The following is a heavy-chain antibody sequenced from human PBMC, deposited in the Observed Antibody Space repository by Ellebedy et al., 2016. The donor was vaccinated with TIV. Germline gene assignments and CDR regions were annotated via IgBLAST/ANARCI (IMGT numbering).Heavy chain of an antibody. J-gene: IGHJ2*01. CDR2: ISAGATSI. D-gene: IGHD1-26*01. CDR1: GFPFSNYG. CDR3: AKLRGATGSWYFDL. Sequence: GESLKISCTASGFPFSNYGMNWVRQAPGKGLEWVAYISAGATSIYYGDSVRGRFTVSRDNAKNSLSLQMHSLRAEDTAVYYCAKLRGATGSWYFDLWGRGTLVPVSS. V-gene: IGHV3-48*01.